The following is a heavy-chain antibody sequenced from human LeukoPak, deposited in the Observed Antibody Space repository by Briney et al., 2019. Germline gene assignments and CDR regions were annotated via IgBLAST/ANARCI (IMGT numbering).Heavy chain of an antibody. V-gene: IGHV3-21*01. CDR1: GFTVSSNY. CDR2: ISSSSSYI. Sequence: GGSLRLSCAASGFTVSSNYMSWVRQAPGKGLEWVSSISSSSSYIYYADSVKGRFTISRDNAKNSLYLQMNSLRAEDTAVYYCARGGIQLSNWFDPWGQGTLVTVSS. J-gene: IGHJ5*02. CDR3: ARGGIQLSNWFDP. D-gene: IGHD5-18*01.